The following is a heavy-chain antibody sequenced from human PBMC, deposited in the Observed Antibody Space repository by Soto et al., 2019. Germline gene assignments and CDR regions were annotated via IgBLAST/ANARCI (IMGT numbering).Heavy chain of an antibody. CDR3: ARGYSPALGAPWARVNWFDP. Sequence: QVQLQESGPGRVKASETLSLTCTVSGGSMSNYYWSWIRQPPGKGLEWIGYIYYIGSTNYNPSLNSRVATSVATSRNQLALKLTSVPAADTAVYYCARGYSPALGAPWARVNWFDPWGQGTLVTVSS. CDR2: IYYIGST. J-gene: IGHJ5*02. CDR1: GGSMSNYY. D-gene: IGHD1-26*01. V-gene: IGHV4-59*01.